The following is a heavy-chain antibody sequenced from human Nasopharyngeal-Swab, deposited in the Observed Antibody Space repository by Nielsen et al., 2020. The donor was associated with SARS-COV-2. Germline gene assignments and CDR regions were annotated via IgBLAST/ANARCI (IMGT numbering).Heavy chain of an antibody. J-gene: IGHJ4*02. CDR2: IGTAGDT. D-gene: IGHD1-26*01. V-gene: IGHV3-13*01. Sequence: GESLKISCAASGFTFSSYDMHWVRQATGKGLEWVSAIGTAGDTYYADSVKGRFTISRDNSKNTLYLQMNSLRAEDTAVYYCARDMGATGVDYWGQGTLVTVSS. CDR1: GFTFSSYD. CDR3: ARDMGATGVDY.